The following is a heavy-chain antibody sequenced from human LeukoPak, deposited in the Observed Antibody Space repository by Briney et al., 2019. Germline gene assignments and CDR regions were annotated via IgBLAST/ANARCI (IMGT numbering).Heavy chain of an antibody. CDR2: INPSGGST. D-gene: IGHD2-8*01. V-gene: IGHV1-46*01. Sequence: ASVKVSCKASGYTFTSYYMHWVRQAPGQGLEWMGIINPSGGSTSYAQKFQGRVTMTRDTSTSAVYMELSSLRSEDTAVYYCARDLGYCTNGVCYDLYYWGQGTLVTVSS. CDR3: ARDLGYCTNGVCYDLYY. J-gene: IGHJ4*02. CDR1: GYTFTSYY.